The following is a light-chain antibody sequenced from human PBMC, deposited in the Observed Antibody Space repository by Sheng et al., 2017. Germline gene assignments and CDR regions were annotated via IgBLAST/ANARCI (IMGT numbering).Light chain of an antibody. J-gene: IGKJ4*01. CDR3: QQSYRTLT. CDR2: AAS. Sequence: DIQMTQSPSSLSASVGDRVTITCRASHNINNFLNWYQQRPGRAPNLLIYAASSLQSGVPSRFSGSGSGTDFTLTISSLQPEDFATYYCQQSYRTLTFGGGTRVEIK. V-gene: IGKV1-39*01. CDR1: HNINNF.